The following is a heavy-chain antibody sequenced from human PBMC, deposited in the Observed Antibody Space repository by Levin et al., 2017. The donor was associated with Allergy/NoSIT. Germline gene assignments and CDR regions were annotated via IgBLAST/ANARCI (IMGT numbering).Heavy chain of an antibody. CDR3: ARPHADTYYDFWSGYNYYYDGMDV. D-gene: IGHD3-3*01. CDR1: GYSFTSYW. V-gene: IGHV5-51*01. J-gene: IGHJ6*02. Sequence: GESLKISCKGSGYSFTSYWIGWVRQMPGKGLEWMGIIYPGDSDTRYSPSFQGQVTISADKSISTAYLQWSSLKASDTAMYYCARPHADTYYDFWSGYNYYYDGMDVWGQGTTVTVSS. CDR2: IYPGDSDT.